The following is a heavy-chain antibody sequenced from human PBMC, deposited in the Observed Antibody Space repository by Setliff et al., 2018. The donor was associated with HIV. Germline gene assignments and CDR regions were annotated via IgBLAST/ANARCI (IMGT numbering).Heavy chain of an antibody. Sequence: SETLSLTCTVSGGSISGSNYYWAWIRQPPGKGLEWIGSSYYSGSTYYNPSLKSRVTISVDTSKNQSSLKLSSVTAADTAVYYCARHVGYSSSSLDYWGQGTLVTVSS. CDR1: GGSISGSNYY. J-gene: IGHJ4*02. D-gene: IGHD6-6*01. CDR2: SYYSGST. V-gene: IGHV4-39*01. CDR3: ARHVGYSSSSLDY.